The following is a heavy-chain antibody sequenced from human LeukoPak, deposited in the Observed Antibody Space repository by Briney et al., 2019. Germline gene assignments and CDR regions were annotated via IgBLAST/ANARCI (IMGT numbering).Heavy chain of an antibody. V-gene: IGHV3-30*18. CDR1: GFTFSSYW. D-gene: IGHD5-12*01. Sequence: GGSLRLSCAASGFTFSSYWMSWVRQAPGKGLEWVAVISYDGSNKYYADSVKGRFTISRDNSKNTLYLQMNSLRAEDTAVYYCAKGQLVATINDYWGQGTLVTVSS. CDR2: ISYDGSNK. CDR3: AKGQLVATINDY. J-gene: IGHJ4*02.